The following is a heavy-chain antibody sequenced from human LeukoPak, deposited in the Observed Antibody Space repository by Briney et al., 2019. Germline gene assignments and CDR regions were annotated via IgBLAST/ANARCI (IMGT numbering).Heavy chain of an antibody. CDR2: IRYDGSNK. CDR1: GFTFSSYG. D-gene: IGHD2-21*01. V-gene: IGHV3-30*02. CDR3: ARLMGIDYYGMDV. Sequence: GGSLRLSWAASGFTFSSYGMHWVRQAPGKGLEWVAFIRYDGSNKYYADSVKGRFTISRDNSKNTLYLQMNSLRAEDTAVYYCARLMGIDYYGMDVWGQGTTVTVSS. J-gene: IGHJ6*02.